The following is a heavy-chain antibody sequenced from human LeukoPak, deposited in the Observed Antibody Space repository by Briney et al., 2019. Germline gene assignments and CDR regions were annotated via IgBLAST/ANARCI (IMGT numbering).Heavy chain of an antibody. CDR3: ASLWSYTQWLVQDYYYGMDV. Sequence: SETLSLTCAVYGGSFSGYYWSWIRQPPGKGLEWIGEINHSGSTNYNPSLKSRVNISVATSENQFSLKLSSVTAADTAVYYCASLWSYTQWLVQDYYYGMDVWGQGTTVTVSS. CDR2: INHSGST. J-gene: IGHJ6*02. D-gene: IGHD6-19*01. CDR1: GGSFSGYY. V-gene: IGHV4-34*01.